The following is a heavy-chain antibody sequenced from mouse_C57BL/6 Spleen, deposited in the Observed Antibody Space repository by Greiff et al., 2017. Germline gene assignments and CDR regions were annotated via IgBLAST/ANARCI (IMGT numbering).Heavy chain of an antibody. CDR2: ISDGGSYT. Sequence: EVKLMESGGGLVKPGGSLKLSCAASGFTFSSYAMSWVRQTPEKRLEWVATISDGGSYTYYPDNVKGRFTISRDNAKNNLYLQMSHLKSEDTAMYYCAREGGLRLFDYWGQGTTLTVSS. CDR1: GFTFSSYA. CDR3: AREGGLRLFDY. V-gene: IGHV5-4*01. J-gene: IGHJ2*01. D-gene: IGHD1-2*01.